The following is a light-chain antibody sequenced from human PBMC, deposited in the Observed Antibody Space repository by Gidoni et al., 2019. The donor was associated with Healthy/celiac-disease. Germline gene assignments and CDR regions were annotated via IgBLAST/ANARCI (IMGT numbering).Light chain of an antibody. CDR3: QQSYSTPHT. CDR2: AAA. V-gene: IGKV1-39*01. Sequence: DIQMPQSPSSLSASVGDRVTITCRSSQSISSYLNWYQQKPGKAPKLLIYAAASLQSGVPSRFSGSGSGTDFTLTISSLQPEDFATYYYQQSYSTPHTFGGGTKVEIK. CDR1: QSISSY. J-gene: IGKJ4*01.